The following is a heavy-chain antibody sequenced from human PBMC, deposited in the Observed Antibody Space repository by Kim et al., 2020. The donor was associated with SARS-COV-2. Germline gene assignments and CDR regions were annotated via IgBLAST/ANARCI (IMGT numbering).Heavy chain of an antibody. D-gene: IGHD3-16*01. V-gene: IGHV4-59*01. J-gene: IGHJ3*02. CDR3: ARSRIPLYPHDAFDI. Sequence: SETLSLTCTVSGGSISSYYWSWIRQPPGKGLEWIGYIYYSGSTNYNPSLKSRVTISVDTSKNQFSLKLSSVTAADTAVYYCARSRIPLYPHDAFDIWGQGTMVTVSS. CDR1: GGSISSYY. CDR2: IYYSGST.